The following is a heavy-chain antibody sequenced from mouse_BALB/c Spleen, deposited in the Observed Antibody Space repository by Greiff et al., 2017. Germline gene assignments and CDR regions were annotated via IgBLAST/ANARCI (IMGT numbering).Heavy chain of an antibody. CDR1: GYAFTSYN. D-gene: IGHD1-1*01. V-gene: IGHV1S135*01. CDR2: IDPYNGGT. Sequence: VQLQQSGPELVKPGASVKVSCKASGYAFTSYNMYWVKQSHGKSLEWIGYIDPYNGGTSYNQKFKGKATLTVDKSSSTAYMHLNSLTSEDSAVYYCSRPLLRLGPWFAYWGQGTLVTVSA. J-gene: IGHJ3*01. CDR3: SRPLLRLGPWFAY.